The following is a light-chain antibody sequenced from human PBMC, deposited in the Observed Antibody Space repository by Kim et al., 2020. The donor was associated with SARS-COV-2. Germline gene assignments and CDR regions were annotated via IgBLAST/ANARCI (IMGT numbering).Light chain of an antibody. Sequence: YELTQPPSVSVSPGQTASITCSGDKLGNKYGCWYQQKPGQSPVLVIYEDTKRPSGIPERFSGSRSGNTATLTISGTQAMDEADYYCQAWDTSTGVFGGGTQLTVL. CDR3: QAWDTSTGV. J-gene: IGLJ3*02. CDR1: KLGNKY. V-gene: IGLV3-1*01. CDR2: EDT.